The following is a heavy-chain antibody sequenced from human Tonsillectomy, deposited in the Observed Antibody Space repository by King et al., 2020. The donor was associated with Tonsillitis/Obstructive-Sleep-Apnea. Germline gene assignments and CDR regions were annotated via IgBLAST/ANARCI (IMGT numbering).Heavy chain of an antibody. D-gene: IGHD3-3*01. Sequence: QLQESGPGLVKPSETLSLTCTVSGGSISSSSYYWGWIRQPPGKGLEWIGSIYYSGSTYYNPSLKRRVPISVDTYKNQFSLRLSSVTAADTALYYCARQDDCLSGYDLYYYGMDVWGQGTTVTVSS. V-gene: IGHV4-39*01. CDR2: IYYSGST. CDR3: ARQDDCLSGYDLYYYGMDV. CDR1: GGSISSSSYY. J-gene: IGHJ6*02.